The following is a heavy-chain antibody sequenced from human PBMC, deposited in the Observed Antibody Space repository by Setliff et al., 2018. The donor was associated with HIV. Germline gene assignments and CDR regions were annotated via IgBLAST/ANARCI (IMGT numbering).Heavy chain of an antibody. CDR2: INHSGST. V-gene: IGHV4-34*01. D-gene: IGHD1-26*01. J-gene: IGHJ1*01. CDR1: DDSISSNY. Sequence: SETLSLTCTVSDDSISSNYWSWIRQPPGKGLEWIGEINHSGSTNYNPSLKSRVTISVDTSKNQFSLKLSSVTAADTAVYYCARGRMRSPATSQAYFQHWGQGTLVTVSS. CDR3: ARGRMRSPATSQAYFQH.